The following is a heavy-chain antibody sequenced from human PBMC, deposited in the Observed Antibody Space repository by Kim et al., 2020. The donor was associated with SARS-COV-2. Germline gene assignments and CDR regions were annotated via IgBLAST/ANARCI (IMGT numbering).Heavy chain of an antibody. J-gene: IGHJ4*02. CDR3: AREAVRDYNEDWGYPDF. D-gene: IGHD3-22*01. V-gene: IGHV3-11*05. CDR2: ISSRGTYT. CDR1: KFMFTDYY. Sequence: GGSLRLSCAASKFMFTDYYMMWFRQAPGKGLEWVSYISSRGTYTRYADSVKGRFTISRDNAKNSLYLQLNSLRAEDTAVYFCAREAVRDYNEDWGYPDFWGQGTLVTVSS.